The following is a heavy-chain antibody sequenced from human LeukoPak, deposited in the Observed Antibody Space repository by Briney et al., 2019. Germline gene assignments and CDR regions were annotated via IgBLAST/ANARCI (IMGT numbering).Heavy chain of an antibody. CDR3: ASRNQYCGGDCFWAFDI. Sequence: GGSLRLSCGASGFTFSRYSMNWVRPAPGKGLEWVSSISSSGSYIYYADSVKGRFTISRDNAKNSLYLQMNSLRAEDTAVYYCASRNQYCGGDCFWAFDIWGQGTMVTVSS. CDR1: GFTFSRYS. J-gene: IGHJ3*02. V-gene: IGHV3-21*01. CDR2: ISSSGSYI. D-gene: IGHD2-21*02.